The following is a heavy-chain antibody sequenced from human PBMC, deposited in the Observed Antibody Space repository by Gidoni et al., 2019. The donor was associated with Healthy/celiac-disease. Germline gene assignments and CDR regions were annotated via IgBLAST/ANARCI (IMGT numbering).Heavy chain of an antibody. CDR3: AKHGVRLLLRSWLDY. V-gene: IGHV3-23*01. CDR1: GFTFSSYA. D-gene: IGHD3-22*01. Sequence: EVQLLESGGGLVQPGGSLRPSCPASGFTFSSYAMSWVRQAPGKGLEWVSAISGSGGSTYYADSVKGRFTISRDNSKNTLYLQMNSLRAEDTAVYYCAKHGVRLLLRSWLDYWGQGTLVTVSS. CDR2: ISGSGGST. J-gene: IGHJ4*02.